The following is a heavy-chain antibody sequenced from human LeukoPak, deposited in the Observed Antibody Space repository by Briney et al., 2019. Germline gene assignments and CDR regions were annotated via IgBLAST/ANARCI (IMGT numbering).Heavy chain of an antibody. CDR3: ARDSYNNVDY. CDR2: TDTEGTST. J-gene: IGHJ4*02. Sequence: GGSLRLSCAASGFTFTSYWMHWVRQAPGKGLVWVSRTDTEGTSTYYADSVKGRFTVSRDNAKNTAYLQMNSLRAEDTAVYYCARDSYNNVDYWGQGTLVTVSS. V-gene: IGHV3-74*01. D-gene: IGHD5-24*01. CDR1: GFTFTSYW.